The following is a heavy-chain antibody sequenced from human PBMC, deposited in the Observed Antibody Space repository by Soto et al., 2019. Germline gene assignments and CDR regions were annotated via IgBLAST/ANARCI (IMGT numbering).Heavy chain of an antibody. V-gene: IGHV4-31*03. J-gene: IGHJ4*02. Sequence: SETLSLTCTVSGGSISSGGYYWSWIRQHPGKGLEWIGYIYYSGSTYYNPSLQSRVTISVDTSKNQFSLKLSSVTAADTAVYYCAKSRLEQYYFDYWGQGTLVTVS. CDR2: IYYSGST. CDR1: GGSISSGGYY. CDR3: AKSRLEQYYFDY.